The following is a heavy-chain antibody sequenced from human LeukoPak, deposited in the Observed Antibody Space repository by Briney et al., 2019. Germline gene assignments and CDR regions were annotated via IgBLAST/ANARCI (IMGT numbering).Heavy chain of an antibody. CDR2: ISNNGDT. V-gene: IGHV3-66*01. J-gene: IGHJ5*02. CDR3: AKDSGYCSSTSCEGWFDP. Sequence: GGSLRLSCAASGFAVSSNHVTWVRQAPGKGLEWVSVISNNGDTYYADSVKGRVTISRDNSKNTLYLQMNSLRAEDTAVYYCAKDSGYCSSTSCEGWFDPWGQGTLVTVSS. CDR1: GFAVSSNH. D-gene: IGHD2-2*01.